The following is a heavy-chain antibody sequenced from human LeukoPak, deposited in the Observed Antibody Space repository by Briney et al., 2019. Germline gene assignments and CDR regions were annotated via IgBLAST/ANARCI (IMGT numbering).Heavy chain of an antibody. CDR1: GFTFSTYS. Sequence: PGGSLRLSCAASGFTFSTYSMNWVRQAPGKGLEWVSIISSSSSHIFYADSMKGRFTISRDNAKNSLYLQMHSLRAEDTAVYYCARENAFDIWGQGTLVTVSS. CDR3: ARENAFDI. CDR2: ISSSSSHI. V-gene: IGHV3-21*06. J-gene: IGHJ3*02.